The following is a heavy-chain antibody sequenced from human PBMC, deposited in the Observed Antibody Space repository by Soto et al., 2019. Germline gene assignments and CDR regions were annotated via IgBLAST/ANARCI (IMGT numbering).Heavy chain of an antibody. V-gene: IGHV3-64D*06. CDR1: GFTFSEYS. CDR2: ISSDGDIT. CDR3: VKVSTFYDILSGYYSTNFFDP. J-gene: IGHJ5*02. D-gene: IGHD3-9*01. Sequence: GGSLRLSCSASGFTFSEYSMHWVRQAPGKGLQYVSTISSDGDITYYADSVKGRFTISRDNSKNTLYLQMNSLRPEDTAVYYCVKVSTFYDILSGYYSTNFFDPWGQGTLVTAPQ.